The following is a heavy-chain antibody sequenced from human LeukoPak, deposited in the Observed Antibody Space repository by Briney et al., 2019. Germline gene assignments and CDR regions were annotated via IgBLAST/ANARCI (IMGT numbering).Heavy chain of an antibody. CDR1: GFTVSRNY. J-gene: IGHJ4*02. CDR2: IYRDGRT. D-gene: IGHD5-12*01. V-gene: IGHV3-53*01. CDR3: ARDSGYDLRPTLDY. Sequence: GGSLRLSCAASGFTVSRNYMSWVRQAPGKGLEWGSVIYRDGRTYYEDSVKGRFTISRDNSKNTLHLQMNSLRAEDTAVYYCARDSGYDLRPTLDYWGQGTLVTVSS.